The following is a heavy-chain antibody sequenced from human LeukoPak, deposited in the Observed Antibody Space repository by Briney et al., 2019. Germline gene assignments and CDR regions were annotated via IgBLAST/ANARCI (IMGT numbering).Heavy chain of an antibody. D-gene: IGHD3-22*01. CDR3: AKDISRDYDSSGYNWFDP. J-gene: IGHJ5*02. V-gene: IGHV3-9*02. CDR2: ISWNSGSI. CDR1: GFTSDGYA. Sequence: GGSLRLSCAASGFTSDGYAMHWVRQAPGKGLEWVSGISWNSGSIGYADSVKGRFTISRDNAKNSLYLQMNSLRAEDMALYYCAKDISRDYDSSGYNWFDPWGQGTLVTVSS.